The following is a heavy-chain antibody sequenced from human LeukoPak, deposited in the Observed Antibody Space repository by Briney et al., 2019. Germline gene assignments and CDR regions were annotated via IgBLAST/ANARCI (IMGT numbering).Heavy chain of an antibody. CDR2: IYHSGST. V-gene: IGHV4-38-2*01. CDR3: ARRSRYNWNDVGFDY. J-gene: IGHJ4*02. D-gene: IGHD1-1*01. Sequence: SETLSLTCAVSGYSISSGYYWGWIRQPPGKGLEWIGSIYHSGSTYYNPSLKSRVTISVDTSKNQFSLKLSSVTAADTAVYYCARRSRYNWNDVGFDYWGQGTLVTVSS. CDR1: GYSISSGYY.